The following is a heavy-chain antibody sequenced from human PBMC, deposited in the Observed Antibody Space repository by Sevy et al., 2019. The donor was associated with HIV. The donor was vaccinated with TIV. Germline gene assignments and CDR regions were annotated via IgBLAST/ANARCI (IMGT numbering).Heavy chain of an antibody. CDR3: TRRISEAAAGSEGWYYYYGMDV. Sequence: GRSLRLSCAASGFTFSGSAMHWVRQASGKGLEWVGRIRSKANSYATAYAASVKGRFTISRDDSKNTAYLQMNSLKTEDTAGYYCTRRISEAAAGSEGWYYYYGMDVWGQGTTVTVSS. J-gene: IGHJ6*02. CDR2: IRSKANSYAT. CDR1: GFTFSGSA. D-gene: IGHD6-13*01. V-gene: IGHV3-73*01.